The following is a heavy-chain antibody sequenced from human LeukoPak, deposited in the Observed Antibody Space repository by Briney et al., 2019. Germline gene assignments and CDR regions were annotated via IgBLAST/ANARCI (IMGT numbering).Heavy chain of an antibody. Sequence: SETLSLTWTVSGGSISSDCNNWVWIRQPPGKGLEWIGSIYYSGSTYYNPSLKSRVTISVDTSKNQLSLKMRSVTAADTAVYYCATCTPASDYQFALDYWGQGTLVTVSS. CDR1: GGSISSDCNN. V-gene: IGHV4-39*01. CDR3: ATCTPASDYQFALDY. J-gene: IGHJ4*02. CDR2: IYYSGST. D-gene: IGHD3-16*01.